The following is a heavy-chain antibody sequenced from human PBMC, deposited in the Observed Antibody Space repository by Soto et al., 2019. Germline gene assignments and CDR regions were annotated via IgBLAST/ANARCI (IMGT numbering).Heavy chain of an antibody. V-gene: IGHV3-64*01. CDR1: GFSVSSNY. D-gene: IGHD6-19*01. Sequence: PGGSLRLSCAASGFSVSSNYMSWVRQAPGKGLEHVSSISGGGSNTYYANSVKGRFTISRDNSKNTVYLQMGNLRPEDMAIYYCATDYGVWYGSTTAFYHWGQGSLVTVSS. CDR3: ATDYGVWYGSTTAFYH. CDR2: ISGGGSNT. J-gene: IGHJ4*02.